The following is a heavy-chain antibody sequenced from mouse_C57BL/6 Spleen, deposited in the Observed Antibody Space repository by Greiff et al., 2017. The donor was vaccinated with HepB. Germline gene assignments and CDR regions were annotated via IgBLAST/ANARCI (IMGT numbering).Heavy chain of an antibody. J-gene: IGHJ4*01. D-gene: IGHD1-1*01. Sequence: DVMLVESGGGLVQPGGSLSLSCAASGFTFTDYYMSWVRQPPGKALEWLGFIRNKANGYTTEYSASVKGRFTISRDNSQSILYLQMNALRAEDSATYYCARYSPYYYGSSSYAMDYWGQGTSVTVSS. V-gene: IGHV7-3*01. CDR1: GFTFTDYY. CDR2: IRNKANGYTT. CDR3: ARYSPYYYGSSSYAMDY.